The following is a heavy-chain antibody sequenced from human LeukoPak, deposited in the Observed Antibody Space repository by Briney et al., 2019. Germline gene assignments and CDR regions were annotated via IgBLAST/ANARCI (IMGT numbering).Heavy chain of an antibody. CDR1: GFTFSSYW. V-gene: IGHV3-74*01. J-gene: IGHJ4*02. Sequence: QTGGSLRLSCAASGFTFSSYWMHWVRQAPGKGLVWVSRINSDGCSTSYADSVKGRFTISRDNTKNTLYLQMNSLRAEDTAVYYCARSSGYYGYFDYWGQGTLVTVSS. D-gene: IGHD3-22*01. CDR2: INSDGCST. CDR3: ARSSGYYGYFDY.